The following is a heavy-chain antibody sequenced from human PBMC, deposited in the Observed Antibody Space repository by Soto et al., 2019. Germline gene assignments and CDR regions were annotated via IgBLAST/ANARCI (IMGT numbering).Heavy chain of an antibody. Sequence: GGALRLSCAASEFTFDDYAMHWVRQAPGKGLEWVSGISWNSGSIGYADSVKGRFTISRDNAKNSLYLQMNSLRAEDTALYYCAKGVYGSGTKYYFDYWGQGTLVTVSS. J-gene: IGHJ4*02. CDR2: ISWNSGSI. V-gene: IGHV3-9*01. CDR1: EFTFDDYA. D-gene: IGHD3-10*01. CDR3: AKGVYGSGTKYYFDY.